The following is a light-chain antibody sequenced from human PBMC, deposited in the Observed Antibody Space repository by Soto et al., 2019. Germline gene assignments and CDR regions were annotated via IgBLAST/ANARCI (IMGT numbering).Light chain of an antibody. CDR3: HQYGSSPRT. V-gene: IGKV3-20*01. CDR2: GAS. CDR1: QSVSNYY. J-gene: IGKJ1*01. Sequence: EIVLTQSPGTLSLSPGDRATLSCRASQSVSNYYLAWYQQTPGQAPSLLIYGASIRATGIADRFSGSGSWTDFSLTIRSLEPEDFAMYFCHQYGSSPRTFGQGTRVEIK.